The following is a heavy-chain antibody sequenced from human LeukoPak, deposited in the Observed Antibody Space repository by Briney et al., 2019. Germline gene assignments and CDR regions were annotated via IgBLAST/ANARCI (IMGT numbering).Heavy chain of an antibody. CDR1: GDSISSYY. J-gene: IGHJ4*02. CDR2: IYYSGST. CDR3: ARSDRGYSGYEFSFDY. D-gene: IGHD5-12*01. V-gene: IGHV4-59*08. Sequence: AETLSLTCSVSGDSISSYYWSWIRQPPGKGLEWIGYIYYSGSTNYNPSLKSRVTISVDTSKNQFSLKLSSVTAADTAVYYCARSDRGYSGYEFSFDYWGQGTLVTVSS.